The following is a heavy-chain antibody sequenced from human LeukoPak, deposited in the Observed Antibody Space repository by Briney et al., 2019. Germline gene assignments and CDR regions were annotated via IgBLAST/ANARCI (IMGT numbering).Heavy chain of an antibody. CDR1: GFTFSSYG. CDR3: AKDWVWFGDPSSYYFDY. V-gene: IGHV3-30*18. Sequence: GRSLRLSCAASGFTFSSYGMHWVRQAPGKGLEWVAVISYDGSNKYYADSVKGRFTISRDNSKNTLYLQMNSLRAEDTAVYYCAKDWVWFGDPSSYYFDYWGQGTLVTVSS. CDR2: ISYDGSNK. D-gene: IGHD3-10*01. J-gene: IGHJ4*02.